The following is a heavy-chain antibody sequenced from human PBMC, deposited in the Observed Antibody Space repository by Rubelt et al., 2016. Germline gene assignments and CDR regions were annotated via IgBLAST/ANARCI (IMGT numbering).Heavy chain of an antibody. D-gene: IGHD1-14*01. CDR1: GFTFSGHW. CDR3: ARNRNTNSGWYDP. J-gene: IGHJ5*02. V-gene: IGHV3-7*01. Sequence: EVQLVESGGGLVKPGGSLRLSCAASGFTFSGHWMSWVRQVPGKGLEWVANIKLDGSEKHYVDSVKGRFTISRDNARNSLYLQMNSLRAEDSAVYYCARNRNTNSGWYDPWGQGTLVTVSS. CDR2: IKLDGSEK.